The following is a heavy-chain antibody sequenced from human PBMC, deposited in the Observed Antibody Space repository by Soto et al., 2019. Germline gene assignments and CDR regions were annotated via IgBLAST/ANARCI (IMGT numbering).Heavy chain of an antibody. CDR3: GRGRSGELVISY. J-gene: IGHJ4*02. V-gene: IGHV1-2*02. D-gene: IGHD1-26*01. Sequence: ASVKVSCKGSGYTFTGYYIHWVRQTPGQGPEWMGEISPQTGGTKYAQKYQGRVTMTRDTSITTVYMELSNLSPDDTAVYYCGRGRSGELVISYWGQGTLVTVSS. CDR2: ISPQTGGT. CDR1: GYTFTGYY.